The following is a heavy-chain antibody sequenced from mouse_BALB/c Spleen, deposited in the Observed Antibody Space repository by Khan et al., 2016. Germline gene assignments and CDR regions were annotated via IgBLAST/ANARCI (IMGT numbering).Heavy chain of an antibody. Sequence: EVQLQESGPGLVKPSQSLSLTCTVTGYSITSDYAWNWIRQFPGNQLEWMGYISYSGITSYNPPLKSRISITRDTSKNQFFLQLNSVTAEDTATYNSARGQSYFFDVWGPGTTLTVSS. CDR3: ARGQSYFFDV. V-gene: IGHV3-2*02. CDR1: GYSITSDYA. J-gene: IGHJ2*01. D-gene: IGHD3-3*01. CDR2: ISYSGIT.